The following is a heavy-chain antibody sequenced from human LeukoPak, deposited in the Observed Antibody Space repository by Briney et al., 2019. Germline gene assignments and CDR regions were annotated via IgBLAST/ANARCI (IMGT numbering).Heavy chain of an antibody. CDR1: GGSISSGSYY. Sequence: PSQTLSLTCTVSGGSISSGSYYWSWIRQPAGKGLGWIGRIYTSGSTNYNPSLKSRVTISVDASKNQFSLKLSSVTAADTAVYYCARESTETGQWQVLFDIWGQGTMVTVSS. V-gene: IGHV4-61*02. CDR3: ARESTETGQWQVLFDI. J-gene: IGHJ3*02. CDR2: IYTSGST. D-gene: IGHD6-19*01.